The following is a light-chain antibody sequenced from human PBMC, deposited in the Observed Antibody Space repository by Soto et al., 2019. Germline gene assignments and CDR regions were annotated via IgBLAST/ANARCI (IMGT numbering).Light chain of an antibody. Sequence: EILLTQSPATLSLSPGDSATLSCRASQRVSRNVAWYQQKPGQAPRLLISAASTGAAGVPARFNAAGSGTVFTLTISSLQSEDFAIYYCQQYGFSPMYTFGQGTKLEI. CDR3: QQYGFSPMYT. J-gene: IGKJ2*01. CDR2: AAS. CDR1: QRVSRN. V-gene: IGKV3D-15*01.